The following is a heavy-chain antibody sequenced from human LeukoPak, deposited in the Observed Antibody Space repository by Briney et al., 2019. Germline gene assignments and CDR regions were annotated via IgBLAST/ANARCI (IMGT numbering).Heavy chain of an antibody. D-gene: IGHD3-22*01. CDR2: IYHSGST. CDR1: GYSISSGYY. V-gene: IGHV4-38-2*02. CDR3: ARGPNYYDSSGYGLYFDY. Sequence: PSETLSLTCTVSGYSISSGYYWGWIRQPPGKGLEWIGSIYHSGSTYYNPSLKSRVTISVDTSKNQFSLKLSSVTAADTAVYYCARGPNYYDSSGYGLYFDYWGQGTLVTVSS. J-gene: IGHJ4*02.